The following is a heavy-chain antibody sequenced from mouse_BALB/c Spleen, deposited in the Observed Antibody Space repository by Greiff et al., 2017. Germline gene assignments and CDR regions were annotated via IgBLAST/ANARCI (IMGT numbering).Heavy chain of an antibody. CDR2: ISYSGST. J-gene: IGHJ3*01. Sequence: EVKLMESGPGLVKPSQSLSLTCTVTGYSITSDYAWNWIRQFPGNKLEWMGYISYSGSTSYNPSLKSRISITRDTSKNQFFLQLNSVTTEDTATYYCARDYGPPWFAYWGQGTLVTVSA. V-gene: IGHV3-2*02. CDR3: ARDYGPPWFAY. CDR1: GYSITSDYA. D-gene: IGHD1-1*01.